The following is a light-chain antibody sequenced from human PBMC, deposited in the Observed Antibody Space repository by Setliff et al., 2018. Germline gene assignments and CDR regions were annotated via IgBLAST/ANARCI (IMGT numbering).Light chain of an antibody. J-gene: IGLJ1*01. CDR2: DVA. V-gene: IGLV2-14*03. Sequence: QSVLTQPASVSGSPGQSITISCTGSAADVGAYNYVSWYQQHPGKAPKLIIYDVANRPSGVSDRFSDSKSGNTASLTISGLRAEDEADYYCGSYTTASTRVFGTGTKVTVL. CDR3: GSYTTASTRV. CDR1: AADVGAYNY.